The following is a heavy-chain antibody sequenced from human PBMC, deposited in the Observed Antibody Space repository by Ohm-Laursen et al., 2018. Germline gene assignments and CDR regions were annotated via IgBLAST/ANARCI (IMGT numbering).Heavy chain of an antibody. CDR3: ARDPGTNWFDP. CDR1: GGSVSGYF. J-gene: IGHJ5*02. CDR2: IYYIGST. D-gene: IGHD1-1*01. Sequence: GTLSLTRTVSGGSVSGYFWSWIRQPPGKGLEWIGYIYYIGSTNYNPSLKSRVTISIDTSKNQFSLKLTSVTAADTAVYYCARDPGTNWFDPWGQGTLVTVSS. V-gene: IGHV4-59*02.